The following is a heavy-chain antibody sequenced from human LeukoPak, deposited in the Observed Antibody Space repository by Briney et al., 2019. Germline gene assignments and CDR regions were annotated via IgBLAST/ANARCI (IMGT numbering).Heavy chain of an antibody. J-gene: IGHJ4*02. D-gene: IGHD6-6*01. V-gene: IGHV3-48*04. CDR2: ISSSSRTI. CDR3: ATSLEYSSSFTPLY. Sequence: GGSLRLSCAASGFTFSIYSMNWVRQAPGKGLEWVSCISSSSRTIDYADSVKGRLTISRDNGKNSLYLQMNSLRAEDTAVYYCATSLEYSSSFTPLYWGQGTLVTVPS. CDR1: GFTFSIYS.